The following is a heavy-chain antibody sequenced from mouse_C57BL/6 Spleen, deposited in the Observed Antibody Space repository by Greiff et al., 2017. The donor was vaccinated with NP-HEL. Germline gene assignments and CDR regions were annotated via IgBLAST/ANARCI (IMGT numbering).Heavy chain of an antibody. J-gene: IGHJ4*01. Sequence: EVQLQQSGPELVKPGASVKISCKASGYTFTDYYMNWVKQSHGKSLEWIGDINPNNGGTSYNQKFKGKATLTVDKSSSTAYMELRSLTSEDSAVYYCARYPTTVVATSPMDYWGQGTSVTVSS. CDR2: INPNNGGT. CDR1: GYTFTDYY. D-gene: IGHD1-1*01. V-gene: IGHV1-26*01. CDR3: ARYPTTVVATSPMDY.